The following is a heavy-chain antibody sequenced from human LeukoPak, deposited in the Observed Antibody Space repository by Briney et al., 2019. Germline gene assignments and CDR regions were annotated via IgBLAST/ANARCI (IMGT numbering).Heavy chain of an antibody. CDR3: AKDRDDSSGYGWFDP. CDR1: GFTFSSYA. V-gene: IGHV3-23*01. J-gene: IGHJ5*02. D-gene: IGHD3-22*01. CDR2: ISGSGGST. Sequence: GGSLGLSCAASGFTFSSYAMSWVRQAPGKGLEWVSAISGSGGSTYYADSVKGRFTISRDNSKNTLYLQMNSLRAEDTAVYYCAKDRDDSSGYGWFDPWGQETLVTVSS.